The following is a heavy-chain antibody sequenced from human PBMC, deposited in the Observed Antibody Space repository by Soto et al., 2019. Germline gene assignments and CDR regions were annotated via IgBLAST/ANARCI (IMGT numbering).Heavy chain of an antibody. CDR3: AGRSSLASVQVYFGEISNYNWFDP. J-gene: IGHJ5*02. D-gene: IGHD3-10*01. Sequence: SETLSLTCTVSNGSISSAIYYWSWIRQPPGKGLEWIGSIYHSGSTYYNPSLQGRVTISVDTSKNQFSLKLSSVTAADTAVYFCAGRSSLASVQVYFGEISNYNWFDPWGQGTLVTVSS. V-gene: IGHV4-39*01. CDR2: IYHSGST. CDR1: NGSISSAIYY.